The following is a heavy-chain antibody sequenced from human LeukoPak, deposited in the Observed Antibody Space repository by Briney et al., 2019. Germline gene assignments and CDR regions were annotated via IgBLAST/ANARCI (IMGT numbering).Heavy chain of an antibody. D-gene: IGHD6-6*01. V-gene: IGHV4-34*01. CDR1: GGSSRGST. CDR3: ARRRIAARLHSGYYFDY. CDR2: INHSGST. J-gene: IGHJ4*02. Sequence: SETLSLTCAVYGGSSRGSTWTGFRQPPGKGLEWIGEINHSGSTNYNPSLKSRVTISVDTSKNQFSLKLSSVTAADTAVYYCARRRIAARLHSGYYFDYWGQGTLVTVSS.